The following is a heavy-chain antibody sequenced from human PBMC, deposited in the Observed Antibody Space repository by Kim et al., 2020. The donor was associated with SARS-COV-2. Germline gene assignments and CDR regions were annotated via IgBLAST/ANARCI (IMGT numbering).Heavy chain of an antibody. Sequence: GGSLRLSCAASGFTFSSYAMHWVRQAPGKGLEWVAVISYDGSNKYYADSVKGRFTISRDNSKNTLYLQMNSLRAEDTAVYYCARGYGPVYYYYGMDVWGQGTTVTVSS. CDR2: ISYDGSNK. D-gene: IGHD5-18*01. CDR1: GFTFSSYA. CDR3: ARGYGPVYYYYGMDV. V-gene: IGHV3-30-3*01. J-gene: IGHJ6*02.